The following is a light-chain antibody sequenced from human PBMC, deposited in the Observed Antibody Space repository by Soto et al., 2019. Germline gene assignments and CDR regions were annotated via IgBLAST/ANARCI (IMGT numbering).Light chain of an antibody. CDR2: GAS. V-gene: IGKV3-20*01. CDR3: QQYGRSPQVT. J-gene: IGKJ5*01. CDR1: QSVSSSY. Sequence: EIELTQSPGTLSLSPGERATLSCRASQSVSSSYLAWYQQKPGQAPRLLIYGASSRATGIPDRFSGSGSATDFTLTISRLEPEDFAVYYCQQYGRSPQVTFGQGTRLEIK.